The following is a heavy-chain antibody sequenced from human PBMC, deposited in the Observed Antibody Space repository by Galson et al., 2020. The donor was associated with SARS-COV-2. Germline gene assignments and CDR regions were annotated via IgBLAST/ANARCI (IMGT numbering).Heavy chain of an antibody. V-gene: IGHV4-4*07. Sequence: SETLSLTCNVSGGSISNYFWTWIRQPAGKGLQWIGRIHVSGNTNYNPSLNSRLTMSLDTSKNQFSLKPSSLSAADTALYYCAREGSGSRPLDYWGQGTLVTVSS. D-gene: IGHD1-26*01. CDR3: AREGSGSRPLDY. CDR1: GGSISNYF. CDR2: IHVSGNT. J-gene: IGHJ4*02.